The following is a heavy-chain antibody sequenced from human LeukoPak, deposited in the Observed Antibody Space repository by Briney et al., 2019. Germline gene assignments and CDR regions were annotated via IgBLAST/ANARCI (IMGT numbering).Heavy chain of an antibody. Sequence: GASVKVSCKASGYTFTSYGISWVRQAPGQGLEWMGWIIPNSGGTNYAQKFQGRVTMTRDTSISTAYMELSRLRSDDTAVYYCAEILYDSSGSGYWGQGTLVTVSS. CDR3: AEILYDSSGSGY. J-gene: IGHJ4*02. V-gene: IGHV1-2*02. D-gene: IGHD3-22*01. CDR2: IIPNSGGT. CDR1: GYTFTSYG.